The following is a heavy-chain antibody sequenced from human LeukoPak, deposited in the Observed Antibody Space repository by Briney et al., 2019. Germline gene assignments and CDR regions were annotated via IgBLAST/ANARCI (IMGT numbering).Heavy chain of an antibody. CDR3: AINGPTSIAALNTYYYYYMDV. Sequence: ASVKVSCKASGGTFSSYAISWVRQAPGQGLEWMGGIIPIFGTANYAQKFQGRVTITMDESTSTAYMEPSSLRSEDTAVYYCAINGPTSIAALNTYYYYYMDVWGKGTTVTVSS. CDR1: GGTFSSYA. CDR2: IIPIFGTA. V-gene: IGHV1-69*05. D-gene: IGHD6-6*01. J-gene: IGHJ6*03.